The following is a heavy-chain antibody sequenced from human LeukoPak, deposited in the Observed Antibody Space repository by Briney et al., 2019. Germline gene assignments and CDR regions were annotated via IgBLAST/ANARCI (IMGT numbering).Heavy chain of an antibody. CDR1: GGSISSSSNY. CDR2: IYYSGST. J-gene: IGHJ4*02. Sequence: SETLSLTCTVSGGSISSSSNYWGWIRQPPGKGLEWIGSIYYSGSTSYNPSLKSRVTISVDTSKNQFSLKLSSVTAADTAVYYCARANRGTYLMYWGRGTLVTVSS. V-gene: IGHV4-39*01. D-gene: IGHD3-16*02. CDR3: ARANRGTYLMY.